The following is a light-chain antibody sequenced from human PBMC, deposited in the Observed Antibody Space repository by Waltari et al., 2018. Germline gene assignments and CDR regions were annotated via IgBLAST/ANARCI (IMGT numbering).Light chain of an antibody. V-gene: IGLV3-21*04. J-gene: IGLJ2*01. Sequence: YVVPQPPSLSVAPGQTAKITCGGFTVGHNSFHWYQQKPGQAPVLVTYYDTDRPSGIPERFSGSNSGNTATLTISGVEAGDEADYYCQVWDNDSGLVLFGGGTKVTVL. CDR2: YDT. CDR3: QVWDNDSGLVL. CDR1: TVGHNS.